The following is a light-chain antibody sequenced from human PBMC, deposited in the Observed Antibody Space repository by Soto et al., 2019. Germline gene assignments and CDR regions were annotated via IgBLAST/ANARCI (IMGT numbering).Light chain of an antibody. V-gene: IGKV3-11*01. Sequence: EIVLTQSPATLSLSPGERATLSCRASQSVNRNLAWYRQKPGQAPRLLIYDASNRATGIPARFSGSGSGTDFTITISSLEPADVAVYYCQQRSNWPLTFGGGTKVQIK. CDR1: QSVNRN. J-gene: IGKJ4*01. CDR3: QQRSNWPLT. CDR2: DAS.